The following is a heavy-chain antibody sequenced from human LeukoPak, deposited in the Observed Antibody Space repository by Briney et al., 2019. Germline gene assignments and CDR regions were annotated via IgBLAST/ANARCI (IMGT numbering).Heavy chain of an antibody. CDR2: IIPIFGTA. Sequence: SVKVSCKASGGTFSSYAISWVRQAPGQGLEWMGGIIPIFGTANYAQKFQGRVTITTDESTSTACMELSSLRSEDTAVYYCARDPAPFCSSTSCSVPWGQGTLVTVSS. V-gene: IGHV1-69*05. CDR1: GGTFSSYA. D-gene: IGHD2-2*01. J-gene: IGHJ5*02. CDR3: ARDPAPFCSSTSCSVP.